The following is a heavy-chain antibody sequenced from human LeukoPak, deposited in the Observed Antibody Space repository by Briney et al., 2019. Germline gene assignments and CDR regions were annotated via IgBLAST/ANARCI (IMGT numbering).Heavy chain of an antibody. CDR3: AKDHCGGDCYFDY. CDR2: IKRDGSVI. V-gene: IGHV3-7*01. D-gene: IGHD2-21*01. CDR1: GFIFSKYW. Sequence: GGSLRLSCAASGFIFSKYWMTWVRQAPGKGLEWVANIKRDGSVIHYVDSVKGRFTISRDNAKNSLYLQMDSLRAEDTAVYYCAKDHCGGDCYFDYWGQGTLVTVSS. J-gene: IGHJ4*02.